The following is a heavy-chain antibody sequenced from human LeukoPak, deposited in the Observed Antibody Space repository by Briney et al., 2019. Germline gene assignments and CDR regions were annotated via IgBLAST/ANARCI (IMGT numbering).Heavy chain of an antibody. CDR3: ATGVGSYFFHWYFDL. V-gene: IGHV1-24*01. J-gene: IGHJ2*01. CDR1: GYTLTELS. D-gene: IGHD1-26*01. Sequence: ASVKVSCKVSGYTLTELSMHWVRQVPGKGLEWMGGFDPEDGETIYAQKFQRRVTMTEDTSTDTAYMELSSLRSEDTAVYYCATGVGSYFFHWYFDLWGRGTLVIVSS. CDR2: FDPEDGET.